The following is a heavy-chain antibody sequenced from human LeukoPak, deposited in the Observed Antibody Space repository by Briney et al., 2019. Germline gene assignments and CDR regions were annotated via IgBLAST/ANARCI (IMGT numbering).Heavy chain of an antibody. J-gene: IGHJ4*02. CDR3: ARGADSGYSSDN. V-gene: IGHV3-48*03. D-gene: IGHD3-9*01. CDR2: ISSSGSTI. CDR1: GFTFSSYE. Sequence: GSLRLSCAASGFTFSSYEMHWVRQAPGKGLEWVSYISSSGSTIYYADSVKGRFTIARDNAKNSLYLQMNSLRAEDTAVYYCARGADSGYSSDNWGQGTLVSVSS.